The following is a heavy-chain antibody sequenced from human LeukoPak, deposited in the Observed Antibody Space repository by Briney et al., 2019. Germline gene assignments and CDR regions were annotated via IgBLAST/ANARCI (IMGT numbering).Heavy chain of an antibody. J-gene: IGHJ4*02. CDR2: IIPILGIA. Sequence: SVKVSCKASGGTFSSYAISWVRQAPGQGLEWMGRIIPILGIANYAQKFQGRVTITADKSTSTAYIELSSLRSEDTAVYYCAREEVAAAGSDYWGQGTLVTVSS. CDR1: GGTFSSYA. CDR3: AREEVAAAGSDY. V-gene: IGHV1-69*04. D-gene: IGHD6-13*01.